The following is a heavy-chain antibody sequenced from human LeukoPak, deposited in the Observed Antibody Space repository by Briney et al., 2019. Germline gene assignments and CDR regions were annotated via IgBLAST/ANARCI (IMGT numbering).Heavy chain of an antibody. J-gene: IGHJ4*02. CDR3: ASTLYCYDSSGYSL. CDR1: GGTFSSYA. CDR2: IIPVFGTA. Sequence: SVKVSCKASGGTFSSYAISWVRQAPGQGLEWMGRIIPVFGTANYAQKFQGRVTITTDESTSTAYMELSSLRSEDTAVYYCASTLYCYDSSGYSLWGQGTLVTVSS. V-gene: IGHV1-69*05. D-gene: IGHD3-22*01.